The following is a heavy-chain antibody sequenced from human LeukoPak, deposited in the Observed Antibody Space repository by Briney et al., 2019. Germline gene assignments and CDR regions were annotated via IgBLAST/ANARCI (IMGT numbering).Heavy chain of an antibody. CDR3: AREVAGDYEAFDI. V-gene: IGHV3-74*01. J-gene: IGHJ3*02. CDR1: GFTFSSYW. CDR2: INSDGSTT. D-gene: IGHD4-17*01. Sequence: PGGSLRLSCAASGFTFSSYWMHWVRQAPGKGLVWVSRINSDGSTTSYADSVKGRFTISRDNAKNTLYLQMNSLRAEDTAVYYCAREVAGDYEAFDIWGQGTMVTVSS.